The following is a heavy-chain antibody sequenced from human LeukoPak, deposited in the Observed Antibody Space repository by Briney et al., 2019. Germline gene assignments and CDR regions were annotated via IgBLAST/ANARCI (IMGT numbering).Heavy chain of an antibody. CDR2: ISTSGGGT. V-gene: IGHV3-23*01. Sequence: PGGSLRLSCAATGFTFSSYPLSWVRQAPGKGLEWVSAISTSGGGTYFTDSVKGRFTISRDNSKNTLYPQMNSLRADDTAVYYCAKPAGSHYYDSSGYYFDYWGQGTLVTVSS. CDR1: GFTFSSYP. J-gene: IGHJ4*02. CDR3: AKPAGSHYYDSSGYYFDY. D-gene: IGHD3-22*01.